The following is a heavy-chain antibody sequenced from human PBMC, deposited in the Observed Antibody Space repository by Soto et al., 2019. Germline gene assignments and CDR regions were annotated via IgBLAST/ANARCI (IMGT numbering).Heavy chain of an antibody. V-gene: IGHV1-3*01. CDR1: GYTFTSYA. CDR3: AIDGMIVATTPGCY. Sequence: QVQLVQSGAEVKKPGASVKVSCKASGYTFTSYAMHWVRQAPGQRLEWMGWINAGNGNTKYSQKFQGRVTITRDTSASTAYMELSSLRSEDTAVDYCAIDGMIVATTPGCYWGQGTLVTVSS. J-gene: IGHJ4*02. D-gene: IGHD5-12*01. CDR2: INAGNGNT.